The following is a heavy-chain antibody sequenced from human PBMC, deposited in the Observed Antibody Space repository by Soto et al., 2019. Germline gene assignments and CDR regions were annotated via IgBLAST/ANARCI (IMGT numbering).Heavy chain of an antibody. CDR1: GFTFSSYG. V-gene: IGHV3-48*01. CDR3: ARDYYGSSGYYFGVDY. J-gene: IGHJ4*02. CDR2: ISRSSTTI. Sequence: EVHLVESGGGLVQPEGSLRLSCTGCGFTFSSYGMNWVRQAPGKGQECVSSISRSSTTIYYADSVKGRFTISSDNAKNSLYLQMNSLRAEDTAVYYCARDYYGSSGYYFGVDYWGQGTLVTVSS. D-gene: IGHD3-22*01.